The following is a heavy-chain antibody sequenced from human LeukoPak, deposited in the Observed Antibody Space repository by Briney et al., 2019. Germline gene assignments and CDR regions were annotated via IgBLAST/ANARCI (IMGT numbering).Heavy chain of an antibody. Sequence: SETLSLTCAVYGGSFSGYYWSWIRQPPGKGLEWIGEINHSGSTNYNPSLKSRVTISVDTSKNQFSLKLSSVTAADTAVYYCARGRFEQQLVRFMGGYYYMDVWGKGTTVTVSS. J-gene: IGHJ6*03. V-gene: IGHV4-34*01. CDR3: ARGRFEQQLVRFMGGYYYMDV. CDR2: INHSGST. CDR1: GGSFSGYY. D-gene: IGHD6-13*01.